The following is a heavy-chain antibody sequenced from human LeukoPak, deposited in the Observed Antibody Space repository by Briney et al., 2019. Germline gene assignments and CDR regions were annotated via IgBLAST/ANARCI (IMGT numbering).Heavy chain of an antibody. Sequence: PGGSLRLSCAASGFTFSSYSMNWVRQAPGKGLEWVSSISSSSSYIYYADSVKGRFTISRDNAKNSLYLQMNSLRAGDTAVYYCARDLRVDFTSPALDYWGQGTLVTVSS. CDR2: ISSSSSYI. CDR3: ARDLRVDFTSPALDY. D-gene: IGHD3-3*01. V-gene: IGHV3-21*01. J-gene: IGHJ4*02. CDR1: GFTFSSYS.